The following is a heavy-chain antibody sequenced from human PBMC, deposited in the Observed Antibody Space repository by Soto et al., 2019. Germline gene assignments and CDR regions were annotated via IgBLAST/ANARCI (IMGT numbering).Heavy chain of an antibody. J-gene: IGHJ4*02. D-gene: IGHD3-16*02. Sequence: EVQLLESGGGLLQPGGSLRLSCAASGITISNYPMSWVRQAPGKGLDWVSGISGSGDRTYYADSAKGRFTISKDISRNSLSWQRGRRGVKDTAVYFCGKDEGGYPSKAPHWCQGTLVSVS. CDR1: GITISNYP. CDR2: ISGSGDRT. CDR3: GKDEGGYPSKAPH. V-gene: IGHV3-23*01.